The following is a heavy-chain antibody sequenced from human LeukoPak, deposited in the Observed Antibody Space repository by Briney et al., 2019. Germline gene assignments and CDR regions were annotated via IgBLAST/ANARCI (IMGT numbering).Heavy chain of an antibody. V-gene: IGHV4-59*01. CDR2: IYYSGST. CDR3: ARSVVTLYWYFDL. D-gene: IGHD4-23*01. CDR1: GGSISGYY. Sequence: SGTLSLTCTVSGGSISGYYYNWIRQPPGKGLEWIGYIYYSGSTNYNPSLKSRVTISLDTSKNQFSLQLSSVTTADTAVYYCARSVVTLYWYFDLWGRGTLVTVSS. J-gene: IGHJ2*01.